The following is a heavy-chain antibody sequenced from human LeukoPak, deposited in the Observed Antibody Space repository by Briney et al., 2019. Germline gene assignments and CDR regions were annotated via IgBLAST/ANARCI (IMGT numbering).Heavy chain of an antibody. J-gene: IGHJ4*02. D-gene: IGHD6-13*01. V-gene: IGHV4-59*01. CDR1: GGSISSYY. CDR3: ARSRGSWYGRDFDY. Sequence: PSETLSLTCTVSGGSISSYYWSWIRQPPGKGLEWIGYIYYGGSTNYNPSLKSRVTISVDTSKNQFSLKLSSVTAADTAVYYCARSRGSWYGRDFDYWGQGTLVTVSS. CDR2: IYYGGST.